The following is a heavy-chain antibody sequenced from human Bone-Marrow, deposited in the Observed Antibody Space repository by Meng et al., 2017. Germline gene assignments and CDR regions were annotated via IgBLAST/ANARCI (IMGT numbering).Heavy chain of an antibody. D-gene: IGHD5-18*01. CDR2: FYSSGIT. CDR3: ARHKGNSYGYLYVDY. Sequence: QLQLQESGPGLVKPSETLSLTCPVSGGSISSSNSYWGWIRQPPGKGLEWIGSFYSSGITYYNPSLKSRVTISVDTSKNQFSLKLSSVTAADTAAYYCARHKGNSYGYLYVDYWGQGTLVTVSS. CDR1: GGSISSSNSY. J-gene: IGHJ4*02. V-gene: IGHV4-39*01.